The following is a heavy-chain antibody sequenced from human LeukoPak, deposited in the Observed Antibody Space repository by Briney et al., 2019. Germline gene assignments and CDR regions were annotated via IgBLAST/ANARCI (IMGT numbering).Heavy chain of an antibody. J-gene: IGHJ6*02. Sequence: GGSLRLPCAASGFTFSSYWMYWVRQAPGKGLVWVSRINSDGSTTSYADSVKGRFTISRDNAKNTLYLQMNSLRAEDTAVHYCARVGTTSNFYYYYGMDVWGQGTTVTVSS. D-gene: IGHD2/OR15-2a*01. CDR1: GFTFSSYW. CDR3: ARVGTTSNFYYYYGMDV. CDR2: INSDGSTT. V-gene: IGHV3-74*01.